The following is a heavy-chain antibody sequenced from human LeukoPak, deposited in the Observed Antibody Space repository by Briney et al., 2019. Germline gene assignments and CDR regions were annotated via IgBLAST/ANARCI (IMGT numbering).Heavy chain of an antibody. D-gene: IGHD3-22*01. CDR2: INHSGST. V-gene: IGHV4-34*01. CDR3: ARGDYYDSSGYYYVGGWFDP. Sequence: SGTLSLTCAVYGGSFSGYYWSWIRQPPGKGLEWIGEINHSGSTNYNPSLKSRVTISVDTSKNQFSLKLSSVTAADTAVYYCARGDYYDSSGYYYVGGWFDPWGQGTLVTVSS. J-gene: IGHJ5*02. CDR1: GGSFSGYY.